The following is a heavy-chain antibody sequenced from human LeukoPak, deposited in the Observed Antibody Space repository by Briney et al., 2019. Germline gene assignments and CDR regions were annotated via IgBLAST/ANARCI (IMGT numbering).Heavy chain of an antibody. CDR3: ARDCPYSLECTNGVCKTSDAFDI. Sequence: SQTLSLTCTVSGGSISSGGYYWSWIRQHPGKGLEWIGYIYYSGSTYYNPSLKSRVTISVDTSKNQFSLKLSSVTAADTAVYYCARDCPYSLECTNGVCKTSDAFDIWGQGTMVTVSS. CDR1: GGSISSGGYY. CDR2: IYYSGST. J-gene: IGHJ3*02. V-gene: IGHV4-31*03. D-gene: IGHD2-8*01.